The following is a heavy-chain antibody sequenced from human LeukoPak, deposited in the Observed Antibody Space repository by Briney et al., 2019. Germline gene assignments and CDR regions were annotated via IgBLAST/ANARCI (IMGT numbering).Heavy chain of an antibody. CDR3: ARRDGYTNAFDY. D-gene: IGHD5-24*01. CDR2: ISSSSSYI. J-gene: IGHJ4*02. CDR1: GFTFRTYA. Sequence: PGGSLRLSCAASGFTFRTYAMSWVRQAPGKGLEWVSSISSSSSYIYYAYSVKGRFTISRDNAKNSLYLQMNSLRAEDTAVYYCARRDGYTNAFDYWGQGTLVTVSS. V-gene: IGHV3-21*01.